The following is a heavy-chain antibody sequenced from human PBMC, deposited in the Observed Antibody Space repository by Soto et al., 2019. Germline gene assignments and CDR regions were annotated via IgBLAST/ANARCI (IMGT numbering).Heavy chain of an antibody. Sequence: AQLLESGGGLVQPGGSLRLSCAASGFTFNIYAMSWVRQAPGKGLEWVSGIGGGGDDTNYADSVKGRFIISRDNSKNTLYLQMNSLRAEDTAVYYCAKDMYYYDSSGYWYWGQGTLVTVSS. CDR3: AKDMYYYDSSGYWY. CDR1: GFTFNIYA. D-gene: IGHD3-22*01. V-gene: IGHV3-23*01. J-gene: IGHJ4*02. CDR2: IGGGGDDT.